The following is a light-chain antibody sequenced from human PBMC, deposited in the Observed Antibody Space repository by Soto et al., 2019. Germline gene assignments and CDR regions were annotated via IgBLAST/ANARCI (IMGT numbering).Light chain of an antibody. CDR3: SSYTSSSTWV. CDR1: SSDVGGYNY. CDR2: EVS. J-gene: IGLJ3*02. V-gene: IGLV2-14*01. Sequence: QSVLTQPASVSGSPGQSITISCTGTSSDVGGYNYVSWYQQHPGKAPKLLIYEVSNRPSGVSNRFSGFKSGNTASLTISGLQAEDAADYYCSSYTSSSTWVFGGGTKLTVL.